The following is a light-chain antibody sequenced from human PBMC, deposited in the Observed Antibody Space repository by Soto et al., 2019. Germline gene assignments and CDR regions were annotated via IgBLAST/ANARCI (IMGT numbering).Light chain of an antibody. V-gene: IGLV2-14*01. J-gene: IGLJ2*01. CDR3: SSYTSSSTLV. Sequence: QYVLTQPASVSGSPGQSITIPCTGTSSDVGGYNYVSWLQQHPGKAPELMIYDVTNRPSGVSNRFSGSKSGNTASLTISGLQAEDEADYYCSSYTSSSTLVFGGGTKLTVL. CDR1: SSDVGGYNY. CDR2: DVT.